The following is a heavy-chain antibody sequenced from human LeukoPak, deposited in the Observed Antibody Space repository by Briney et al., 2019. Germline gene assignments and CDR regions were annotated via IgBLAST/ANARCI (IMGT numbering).Heavy chain of an antibody. CDR1: GFTFSSYW. CDR2: IKQDGSEK. Sequence: GGSLRLSCGVSGFTFSSYWMTWVRQAPGKGLEWVAKIKQDGSEKYYVDSVKGRFTVSRDNAKNSLFLQMNSQRAEDTAVYYCVRYYYDSSDYYYYGMDVWGQGTTVTVSS. J-gene: IGHJ6*02. CDR3: VRYYYDSSDYYYYGMDV. D-gene: IGHD3-22*01. V-gene: IGHV3-7*01.